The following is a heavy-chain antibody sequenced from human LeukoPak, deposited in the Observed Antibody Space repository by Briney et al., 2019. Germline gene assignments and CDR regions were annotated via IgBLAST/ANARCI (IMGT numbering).Heavy chain of an antibody. V-gene: IGHV1-8*03. D-gene: IGHD3-22*01. Sequence: ASVKVSCKASGYTFTSYDINWVRQATGQGLEWMGWMNPNSGNTGYAQKFQGRVTITRNTSISTAYMELSSLRSEDTAVYYCAIYYYDSSRYYSLMFWGQGTLVTVSS. J-gene: IGHJ4*02. CDR1: GYTFTSYD. CDR2: MNPNSGNT. CDR3: AIYYYDSSRYYSLMF.